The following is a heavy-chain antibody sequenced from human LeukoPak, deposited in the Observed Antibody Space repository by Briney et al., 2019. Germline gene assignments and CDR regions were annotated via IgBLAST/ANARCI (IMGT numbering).Heavy chain of an antibody. CDR3: ARYNSGWNDY. D-gene: IGHD6-19*01. CDR1: GFTFSNYA. CDR2: ISGSGGST. V-gene: IGHV3-23*01. Sequence: GGSLRLSCAASGFTFSNYAMNWVRQAPGKGLEWVSGISGSGGSTYYADSVKGRFTISRDNAKNSLYLQMDSLRVEDTAVYYCARYNSGWNDYWGQGTLVTVSS. J-gene: IGHJ4*02.